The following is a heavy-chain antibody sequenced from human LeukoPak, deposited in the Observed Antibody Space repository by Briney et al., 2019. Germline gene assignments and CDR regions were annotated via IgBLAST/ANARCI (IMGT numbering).Heavy chain of an antibody. CDR3: ARERGSGWYYLDY. CDR2: ISYDGSNQ. V-gene: IGHV3-30*04. Sequence: PGGSLRLSCAASGFTFSNYAMHWVRQAPGKGLEWVAVISYDGSNQEYADSVKGPFIISRDNSKATLYLQMNLLRTEDTALYYCARERGSGWYYLDYWGQGALVTVSS. CDR1: GFTFSNYA. J-gene: IGHJ4*02. D-gene: IGHD6-19*01.